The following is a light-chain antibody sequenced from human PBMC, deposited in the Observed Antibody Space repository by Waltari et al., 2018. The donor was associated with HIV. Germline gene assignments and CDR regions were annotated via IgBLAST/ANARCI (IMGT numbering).Light chain of an antibody. CDR2: RNV. CDR1: RTNIGAGYD. Sequence: QSVLTQPPSVSGAPGQRVTIYCTGSRTNIGAGYDVHWYQQLPGTAPKLLIFRNVNRPSGVPDRFSGSKSGTSASLAITGRQAEDEADFYCQSYDTSLGGWVFGGGTKLTVL. CDR3: QSYDTSLGGWV. V-gene: IGLV1-40*01. J-gene: IGLJ3*02.